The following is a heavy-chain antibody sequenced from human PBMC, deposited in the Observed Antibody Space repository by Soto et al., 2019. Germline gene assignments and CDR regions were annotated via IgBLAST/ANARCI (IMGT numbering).Heavy chain of an antibody. CDR1: GFTFSNAW. Sequence: GSLRLSCAASGFTFSNAWMSWVRQAPGKGLEWVGRIKSKTDGGTTDYAAPVKGRFTISRDDSKNTLYLQMNSLKTEDTAVYYCTTDSIFGVVTSGDYYYGMDVWGQGTTVTVSS. CDR3: TTDSIFGVVTSGDYYYGMDV. J-gene: IGHJ6*02. CDR2: IKSKTDGGTT. D-gene: IGHD3-3*02. V-gene: IGHV3-15*01.